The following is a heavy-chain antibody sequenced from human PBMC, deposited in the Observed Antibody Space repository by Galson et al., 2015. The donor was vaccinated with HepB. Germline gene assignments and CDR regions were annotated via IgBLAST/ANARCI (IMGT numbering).Heavy chain of an antibody. V-gene: IGHV1-69*13. CDR3: ARTLGGKTAPFDY. CDR1: GGTFSSYA. D-gene: IGHD4-23*01. Sequence: SVKVSCKASGGTFSSYAISWVRQAPGQGLEWMGGIIPIFGTANYAQKFQRRVTITADESTSTAYMELSSLRSEDTAVYYCARTLGGKTAPFDYWGQGTLVTVSS. J-gene: IGHJ4*02. CDR2: IIPIFGTA.